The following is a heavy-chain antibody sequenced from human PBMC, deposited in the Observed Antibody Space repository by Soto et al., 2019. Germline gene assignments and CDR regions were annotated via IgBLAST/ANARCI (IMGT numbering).Heavy chain of an antibody. Sequence: PGESLKISCKGSGYSFTSYWIGWVRQMPGKGLEWMGIIYPGDSDTRYSPSFQGQVTISADKSISTAYLQWSSLKASDTAMYYCARHDYGDYDDPIYYYYYYGMDVWGQGTTVTVSS. CDR2: IYPGDSDT. CDR1: GYSFTSYW. D-gene: IGHD4-17*01. CDR3: ARHDYGDYDDPIYYYYYYGMDV. J-gene: IGHJ6*02. V-gene: IGHV5-51*01.